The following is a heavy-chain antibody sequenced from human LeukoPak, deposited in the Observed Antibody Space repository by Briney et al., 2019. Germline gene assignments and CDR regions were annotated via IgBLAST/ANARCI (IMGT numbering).Heavy chain of an antibody. CDR2: ISSSGSTI. J-gene: IGHJ6*04. D-gene: IGHD3-10*02. V-gene: IGHV3-48*04. Sequence: PGGSLRLSCAASGFTFSSYWMNWARQAPGKGLELVSYISSSGSTIYYADSVKGRFTIPRDNAKNSLYLQMNSLGAEDTAVYYCAELGITMIGGVWGKGTTVTISS. CDR3: AELGITMIGGV. CDR1: GFTFSSYW.